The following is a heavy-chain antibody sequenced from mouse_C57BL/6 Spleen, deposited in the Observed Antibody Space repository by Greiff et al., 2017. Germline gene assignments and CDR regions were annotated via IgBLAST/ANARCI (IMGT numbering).Heavy chain of an antibody. V-gene: IGHV1-26*01. Sequence: EVQLQQSGPELVKPGASVKISCKASGYTFTDYYMNWVKQSHGKSLEWIGDINPNNGGTSYNQKFKGKATLTVDKSSSTAYMELRRLTSEDSAVYYCARPHYGSSSWFAYWGQGTLVTVSA. D-gene: IGHD1-1*01. J-gene: IGHJ3*01. CDR3: ARPHYGSSSWFAY. CDR1: GYTFTDYY. CDR2: INPNNGGT.